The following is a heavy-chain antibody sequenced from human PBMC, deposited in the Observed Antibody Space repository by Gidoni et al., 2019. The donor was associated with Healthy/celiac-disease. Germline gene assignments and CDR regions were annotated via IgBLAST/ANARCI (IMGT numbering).Heavy chain of an antibody. CDR3: ARVCDSSSQTYYYYMDV. CDR1: GFPFIDYY. D-gene: IGHD6-13*01. Sequence: QVQLVESGGGLVKPGGSLRLSCAASGFPFIDYYMSWIRQAPGKGLEWVSYISSSGSTIYYADSVKGRFTISRDNAKNSLYLQMNSLRAEDTAVYYCARVCDSSSQTYYYYMDVWGKGTTVTVSS. CDR2: ISSSGSTI. V-gene: IGHV3-11*01. J-gene: IGHJ6*03.